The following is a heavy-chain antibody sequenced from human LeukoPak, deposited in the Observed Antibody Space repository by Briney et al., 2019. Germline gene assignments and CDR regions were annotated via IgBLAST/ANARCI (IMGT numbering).Heavy chain of an antibody. D-gene: IGHD2-8*02. V-gene: IGHV4-59*01. CDR3: ARGSGPQSHLNWFDS. CDR2: ISDSGNT. J-gene: IGHJ5*01. Sequence: SETLSLTCTVSGXSISSYFGSWIRQPPGKGLEWIGYISDSGNTDYNPSLKSRVTISVDTSKNEFTLRLSSVTAADTAVYYCARGSGPQSHLNWFDSWGQGALVIVSS. CDR1: GXSISSYF.